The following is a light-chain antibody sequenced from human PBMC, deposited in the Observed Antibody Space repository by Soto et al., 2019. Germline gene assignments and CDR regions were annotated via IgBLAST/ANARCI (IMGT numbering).Light chain of an antibody. CDR2: TDS. CDR3: VAWDDSLNGPL. Sequence: QSVLTQPPSASGTPGQVVTISCSGGSSNIGSNTVNWYQHLPGTAPKLLIYTDSLRPSGVPGRFTAFKSGTSASLAISGLQSEDEADYYCVAWDDSLNGPLFGGGTKLTVL. V-gene: IGLV1-44*01. J-gene: IGLJ2*01. CDR1: SSNIGSNT.